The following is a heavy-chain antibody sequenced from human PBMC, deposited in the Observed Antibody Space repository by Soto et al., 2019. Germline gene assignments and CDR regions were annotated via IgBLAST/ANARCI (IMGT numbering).Heavy chain of an antibody. Sequence: GVTLRLSCSVSGFSLSDYTMNWVRQAPGKGLEWVSSISSTGCYLHYADSLKGRLSLARDIAKNSVSLEMNSRRGEDKAVSYCTRGAPLPKIADPAAKDLCGMDAWHQGTTVTVSS. CDR2: ISSTGCYL. CDR3: TRGAPLPKIADPAAKDLCGMDA. V-gene: IGHV3-21*01. J-gene: IGHJ6*02. CDR1: GFSLSDYT. D-gene: IGHD2-15*01.